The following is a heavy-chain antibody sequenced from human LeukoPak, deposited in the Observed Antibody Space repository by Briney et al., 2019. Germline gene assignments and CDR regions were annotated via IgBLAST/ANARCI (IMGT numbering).Heavy chain of an antibody. D-gene: IGHD5-18*01. Sequence: SETLSLTCTVSGGSISSSSYYWGWIRQPPGKGLEWIGSIYYSGSTYYNPSLKSRVTISVDTSKNQFSLKLSSVTAADTAVYYCARVKGIQLWSYLDYWGQGTLVTVSS. J-gene: IGHJ4*02. CDR2: IYYSGST. V-gene: IGHV4-39*07. CDR3: ARVKGIQLWSYLDY. CDR1: GGSISSSSYY.